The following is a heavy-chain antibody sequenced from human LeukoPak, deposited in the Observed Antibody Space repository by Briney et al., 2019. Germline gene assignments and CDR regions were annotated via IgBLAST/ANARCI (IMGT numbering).Heavy chain of an antibody. V-gene: IGHV4-59*01. CDR3: ARISWGREYYFDY. Sequence: SETLSLTCTVSGGSISSYYWSWIRQPPGKGLEWIGYIYYSGSTNYNPSLKSRVTISVDTSKNQFSLKLSSVTAADTAVYYCARISWGREYYFDYWGQGTLVTVSS. J-gene: IGHJ4*02. CDR2: IYYSGST. D-gene: IGHD7-27*01. CDR1: GGSISSYY.